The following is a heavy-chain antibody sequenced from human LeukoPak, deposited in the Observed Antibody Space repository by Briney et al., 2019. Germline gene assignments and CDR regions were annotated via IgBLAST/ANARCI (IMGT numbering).Heavy chain of an antibody. J-gene: IGHJ3*02. D-gene: IGHD3-10*01. Sequence: SVKVSCKASGGTFSSYAISWVRQAPGQGLEWMGGIIPIFGTANYAQKFQGRVTITTDESTSTAYMELSSLRSEDTAVYYCASLPVPRGAFDIWGQGTMVTVSS. CDR3: ASLPVPRGAFDI. V-gene: IGHV1-69*05. CDR1: GGTFSSYA. CDR2: IIPIFGTA.